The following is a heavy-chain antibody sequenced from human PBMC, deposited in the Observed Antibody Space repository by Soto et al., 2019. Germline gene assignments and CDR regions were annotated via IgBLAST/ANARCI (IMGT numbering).Heavy chain of an antibody. CDR3: AKRDVPHSTSNAYFYDH. D-gene: IGHD2-21*02. Sequence: EVQLLQSGGGLVQPGGSLTLSCGVSGFPFAPSTMSWVRQAPGKGLEWVSTISVSVGSTYSADSVQGRLTVSSDISDNTLFLRMTSLTADDTAVYFCAKRDVPHSTSNAYFYDHWGRGVLVTVSS. J-gene: IGHJ4*02. V-gene: IGHV3-23*01. CDR1: GFPFAPST. CDR2: ISVSVGST.